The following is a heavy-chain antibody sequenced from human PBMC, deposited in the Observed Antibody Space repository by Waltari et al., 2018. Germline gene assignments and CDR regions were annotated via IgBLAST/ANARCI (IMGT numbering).Heavy chain of an antibody. D-gene: IGHD3-10*01. Sequence: QVQLVESGGGVAQPGRSLRLSCAASGFTFSSYAMHWVRQAPGKGLEWVAVISYDGSNKYYADSVKGRFTIARDNSKNTLYLQMNSLRAEDTAVYYCARGRKPMVRGEFDYWGQGTLVTVSS. CDR3: ARGRKPMVRGEFDY. CDR1: GFTFSSYA. V-gene: IGHV3-30*01. J-gene: IGHJ4*02. CDR2: ISYDGSNK.